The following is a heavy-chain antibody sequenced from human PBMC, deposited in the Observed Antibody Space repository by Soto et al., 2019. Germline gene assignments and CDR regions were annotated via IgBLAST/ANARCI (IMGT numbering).Heavy chain of an antibody. V-gene: IGHV4-4*07. CDR2: VYMSGST. Sequence: TMPLICTVSGDSMSKYYWSWIRQTAGKGLEWIGRVYMSGSTNYNPSLKSRVTMSIDTSNNHFSLDLKSVTAADTAVYYCARTVGAAYYFDCWGQGARVTVSA. CDR1: GDSMSKYY. CDR3: ARTVGAAYYFDC. D-gene: IGHD1-26*01. J-gene: IGHJ4*02.